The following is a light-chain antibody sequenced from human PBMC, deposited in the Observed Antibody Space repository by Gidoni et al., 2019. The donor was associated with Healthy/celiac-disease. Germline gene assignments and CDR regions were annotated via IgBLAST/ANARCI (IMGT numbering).Light chain of an antibody. CDR2: GAS. CDR3: QQYNNWPPLT. V-gene: IGKV3-15*01. Sequence: EIVMTQSPATLSVSPGERATLSCRASQSVSSNLAWYQQKPGQAPRLLIYGASTRATGIPASVSGIGSGTEFTLTISSLQSEDFAVYYCQQYNNWPPLTFGGGTKVEIK. CDR1: QSVSSN. J-gene: IGKJ4*01.